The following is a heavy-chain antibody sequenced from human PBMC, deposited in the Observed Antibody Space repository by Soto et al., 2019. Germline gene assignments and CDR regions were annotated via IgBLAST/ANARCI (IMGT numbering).Heavy chain of an antibody. Sequence: PSETLSLTCTVSGGSISSGGYYWSWIRRHPGKGLEWIGYIYYSGSTYYNPSLKSRVTISVDTSKNQFSLKLSSVTAADTAVYYCARDRSSTSYVNWFDPWGQGTLVTVSS. D-gene: IGHD2-2*01. J-gene: IGHJ5*02. CDR3: ARDRSSTSYVNWFDP. CDR1: GGSISSGGYY. CDR2: IYYSGST. V-gene: IGHV4-31*03.